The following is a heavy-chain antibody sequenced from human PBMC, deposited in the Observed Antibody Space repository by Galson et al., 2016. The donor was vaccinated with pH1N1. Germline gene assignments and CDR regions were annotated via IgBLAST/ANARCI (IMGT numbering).Heavy chain of an antibody. D-gene: IGHD2-8*02. J-gene: IGHJ4*02. CDR2: IYWDDDK. V-gene: IGHV2-5*02. CDR3: AHSSQGCTGSVSYWGFDY. CDR1: EFSLSTSGVG. Sequence: PALVTPTQTLTLTCTFSEFSLSTSGVGVGWIRQPPGKALEWLALIYWDDDKRYSPSLKSRLTITKDTSKNQVVLTMTNMDPVDTDTYYCAHSSQGCTGSVSYWGFDYWGQGTLVTVSS.